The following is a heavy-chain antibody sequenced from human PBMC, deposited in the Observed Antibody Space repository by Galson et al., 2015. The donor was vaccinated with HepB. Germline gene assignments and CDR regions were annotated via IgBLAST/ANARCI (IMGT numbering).Heavy chain of an antibody. CDR3: ARYADDSSGIDY. CDR2: IIPILGIA. Sequence: SVKVSCKASGGTFSSYAISWVRQAPGQGLEWMGRIIPILGIANYAQKLQGRVTITADKSTSTAYMELSSLRSEDTAVYYCARYADDSSGIDYWGQGTLVTVSS. CDR1: GGTFSSYA. V-gene: IGHV1-69*04. D-gene: IGHD6-19*01. J-gene: IGHJ4*02.